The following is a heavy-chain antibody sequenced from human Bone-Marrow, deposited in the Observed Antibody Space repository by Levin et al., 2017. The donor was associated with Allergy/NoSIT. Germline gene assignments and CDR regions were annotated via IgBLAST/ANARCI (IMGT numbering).Heavy chain of an antibody. CDR3: ARRRDSGGGYDLGGFDY. J-gene: IGHJ4*02. Sequence: KVSCQASGYRLSNYWIGWVRQMPGKGLEWLGNVYPADSDIRYSPSFQGQVTISVDKSIGTAYLQWRSLTASASAIYFCARRRDSGGGYDLGGFDYWGQGTQVTVSS. CDR1: GYRLSNYW. V-gene: IGHV5-51*01. CDR2: VYPADSDI. D-gene: IGHD3-16*01.